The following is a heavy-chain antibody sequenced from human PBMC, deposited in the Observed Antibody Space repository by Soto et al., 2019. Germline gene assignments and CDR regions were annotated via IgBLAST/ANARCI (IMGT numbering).Heavy chain of an antibody. CDR1: GGSISIGDCY. CDR2: IYYRGST. D-gene: IGHD5-18*01. J-gene: IGHJ6*02. V-gene: IGHV4-30-4*01. CDR3: ARASPVVTDV. Sequence: QVQLQESGPGLVKPSQTLSLTCTVSGGSISIGDCYWSWIRQPPGKGLEGIGYIYYRGSTYYNPSLKSRVTISVDTSKNQFSLTLSSVTAADTAVYYCARASPVVTDVWGQGTTVTVSS.